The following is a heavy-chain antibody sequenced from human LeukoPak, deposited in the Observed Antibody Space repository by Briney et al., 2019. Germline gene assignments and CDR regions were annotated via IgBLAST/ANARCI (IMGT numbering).Heavy chain of an antibody. Sequence: GGSLRLSCVASGFTFRSYSMNWVRQAPGKGLEWVSSISGSSTYIYYADSVKGRFTISRDNANDSLYLQMNSLRADDTAVYYCARDLNYDILTGSLRAYFDSWGQGTRVTVSS. V-gene: IGHV3-21*01. CDR1: GFTFRSYS. D-gene: IGHD3-9*01. CDR3: ARDLNYDILTGSLRAYFDS. J-gene: IGHJ4*02. CDR2: ISGSSTYI.